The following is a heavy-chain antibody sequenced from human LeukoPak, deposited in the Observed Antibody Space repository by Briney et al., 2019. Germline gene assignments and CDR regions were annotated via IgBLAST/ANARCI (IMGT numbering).Heavy chain of an antibody. Sequence: GGSLSLSCTASGFTFGDYALSWFRQAPGKGLEWVGFIRSKAYGGTTEYAASVKGRFTISRDDSKSIAYLQMNSLKTEDTAVYYCTRDRITMIVASRYWGQGTLVTVSS. CDR1: GFTFGDYA. CDR3: TRDRITMIVASRY. D-gene: IGHD3-22*01. J-gene: IGHJ4*02. V-gene: IGHV3-49*03. CDR2: IRSKAYGGTT.